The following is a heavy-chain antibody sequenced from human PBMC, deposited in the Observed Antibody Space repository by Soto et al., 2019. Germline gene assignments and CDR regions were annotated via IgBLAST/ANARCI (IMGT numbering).Heavy chain of an antibody. V-gene: IGHV4-39*01. CDR1: GGSISSSSYY. CDR3: ASLKYNWSGLGHFGY. D-gene: IGHD1-20*01. J-gene: IGHJ4*02. CDR2: IYYSGST. Sequence: SETLSLTCTVSGGSISSSSYYWGWIRQPPGKGLEWIGSIYYSGSTYYNPSLKSRVTISVDTSKNQFSLKLSSVTAADTAVYYCASLKYNWSGLGHFGYWGQGTLVTVSS.